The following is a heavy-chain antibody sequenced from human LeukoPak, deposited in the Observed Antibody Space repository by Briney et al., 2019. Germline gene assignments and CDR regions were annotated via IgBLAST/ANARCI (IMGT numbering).Heavy chain of an antibody. J-gene: IGHJ4*02. CDR2: ISAYNGNT. V-gene: IGHV1-18*01. Sequence: ASVKVSCKASGYTFTSYGISWVRQAPGQGLEWMGWISAYNGNTNYAQKSQGRVTITADESTSTAYMELSSLRSEDTAVYYCARGQSYDFWSTISYYFDYWGQGTLVTVS. CDR1: GYTFTSYG. CDR3: ARGQSYDFWSTISYYFDY. D-gene: IGHD3-3*01.